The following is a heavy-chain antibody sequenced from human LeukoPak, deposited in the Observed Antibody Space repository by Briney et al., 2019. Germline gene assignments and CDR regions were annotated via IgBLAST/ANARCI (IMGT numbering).Heavy chain of an antibody. CDR3: AREVTGRSSYYYYYYMDV. J-gene: IGHJ6*03. Sequence: GGSLRLSCAASGFTVSSNYMSWVRQAPGKGLEWVSVIYSGGSTYYADSVKGRFTISRDNSKNTLYLQMNSLRAEDTAVYYCAREVTGRSSYYYYYYMDVWGKGTTVTISS. CDR1: GFTVSSNY. CDR2: IYSGGST. V-gene: IGHV3-66*01. D-gene: IGHD3-10*01.